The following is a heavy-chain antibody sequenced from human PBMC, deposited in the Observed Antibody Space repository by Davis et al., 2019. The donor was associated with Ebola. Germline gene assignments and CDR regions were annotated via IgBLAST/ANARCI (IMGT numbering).Heavy chain of an antibody. V-gene: IGHV3-74*01. CDR2: INSDGSST. D-gene: IGHD3-16*01. Sequence: ESLKISCAASGFTFSSYWMHWVRQAPGKGLVWVSRINSDGSSTSYADSVKGRFTISRDNAKNTLYLQMNSLRAEDTAVYYCARMSGLDWFDPWGQGTLVTVSS. CDR1: GFTFSSYW. J-gene: IGHJ5*02. CDR3: ARMSGLDWFDP.